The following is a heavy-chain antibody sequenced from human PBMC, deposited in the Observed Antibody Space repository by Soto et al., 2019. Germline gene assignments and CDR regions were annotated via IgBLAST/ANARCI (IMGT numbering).Heavy chain of an antibody. V-gene: IGHV3-30*18. CDR1: GFTFSSYG. Sequence: GGSLRLSCAASGFTFSSYGMHWVRQAPGKGLEWVAVISYDGSNKYYADSVKGRFTISRDNSKNRLYLQMNSLRAEDTAVYYCAKSHNSGWWAKVNYYYGMDVWGQGTTVTVSS. J-gene: IGHJ6*02. CDR3: AKSHNSGWWAKVNYYYGMDV. D-gene: IGHD6-19*01. CDR2: ISYDGSNK.